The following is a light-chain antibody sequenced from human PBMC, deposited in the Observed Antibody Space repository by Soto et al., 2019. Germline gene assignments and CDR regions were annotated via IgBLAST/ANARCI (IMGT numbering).Light chain of an antibody. CDR2: NVN. CDR1: SNDISKNNY. J-gene: IGLJ1*01. V-gene: IGLV2-14*01. CDR3: SSFTSSTTYV. Sequence: QSVLSQSASVSVSPGQSITISCAGTSNDISKNNYVSWYQQHPGEVPKLIIFNVNNRPSGVFNRFSGSKSGNTASLSISGLQAEDEADYYCSSFTSSTTYVFGTGTKVTVL.